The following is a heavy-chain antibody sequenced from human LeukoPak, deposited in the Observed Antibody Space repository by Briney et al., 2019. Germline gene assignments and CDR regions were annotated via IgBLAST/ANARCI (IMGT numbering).Heavy chain of an antibody. CDR3: AKDGGLWVSAHWGDS. CDR2: ITTGDGNT. D-gene: IGHD7-27*01. V-gene: IGHV3-23*01. Sequence: GGSLRLSCTASGFTFSSYTMTWVRQAPGKGLKWVSTITTGDGNTYYADSVKGRFTVSRDDSKNTLYLQMNSPRAKDTAVYYCAKDGGLWVSAHWGDSWGRGTLVTVSS. J-gene: IGHJ4*02. CDR1: GFTFSSYT.